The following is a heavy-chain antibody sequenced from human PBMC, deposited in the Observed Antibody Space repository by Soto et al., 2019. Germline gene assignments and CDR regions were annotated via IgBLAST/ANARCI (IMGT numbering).Heavy chain of an antibody. CDR2: ISWNSGSI. D-gene: IGHD6-19*01. Sequence: GGSLRLSCAASGFTFDDYAMHWVRQAPGKGLEWVSGISWNSGSIGYADSVKGRFTIPRDNAKNSLYLQMNSLRAEDTALYYCAKGKSIAVAGTLYYYGMDVWGQGTTVTVSS. J-gene: IGHJ6*02. V-gene: IGHV3-9*01. CDR3: AKGKSIAVAGTLYYYGMDV. CDR1: GFTFDDYA.